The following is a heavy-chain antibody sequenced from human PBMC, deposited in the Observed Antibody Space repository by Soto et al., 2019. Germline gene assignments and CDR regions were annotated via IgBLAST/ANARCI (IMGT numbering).Heavy chain of an antibody. CDR3: AREDIVLMLYAPYYYYYGMEV. V-gene: IGHV1-46*01. D-gene: IGHD2-8*01. J-gene: IGHJ6*02. CDR1: GYTFTSYY. CDR2: INPSGGST. Sequence: ASVKVSCKASGYTFTSYYMHWVRQAPGQGLEWMGIINPSGGSTSYAQKFQGRVTMTRDTSTSTVYMELSSLRSEDTAVYYCAREDIVLMLYAPYYYYYGMEVWGQGTTVTVSS.